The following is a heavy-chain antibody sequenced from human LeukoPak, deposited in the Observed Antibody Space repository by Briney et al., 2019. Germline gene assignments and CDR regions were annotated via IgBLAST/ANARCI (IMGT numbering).Heavy chain of an antibody. V-gene: IGHV3-11*06. CDR3: ARDLFSGYDPRTFDL. CDR1: GFTFSDYY. CDR2: ISSSSSFT. D-gene: IGHD5-12*01. Sequence: PGGSLRLSCAASGFTFSDYYMSWMHQAPGKGLEWLSHISSSSSFTHYADSVEGRFTISRDNAKNSLYLQMNSLRAEDTALYYCARDLFSGYDPRTFDLWGQGTLVTVSS. J-gene: IGHJ4*02.